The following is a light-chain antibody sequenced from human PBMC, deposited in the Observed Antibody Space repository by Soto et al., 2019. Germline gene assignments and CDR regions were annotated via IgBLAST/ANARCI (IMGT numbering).Light chain of an antibody. CDR3: QQYTNAHGIT. V-gene: IGKV3-20*01. CDR2: AAS. CDR1: QGVGNKY. Sequence: ALTQSPGTLALSPGERATLSCRASQGVGNKYLAWYQQRPGQAPSLLIYAASSRATGVPDRFSGSGSGTDFTLTISRLEPEDFAVYYCQQYTNAHGITFGQGTRLAIK. J-gene: IGKJ5*01.